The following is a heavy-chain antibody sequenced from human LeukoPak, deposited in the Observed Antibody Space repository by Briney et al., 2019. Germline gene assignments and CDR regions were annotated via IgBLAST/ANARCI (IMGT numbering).Heavy chain of an antibody. J-gene: IGHJ3*02. CDR1: GFTFSSYG. D-gene: IGHD6-19*01. V-gene: IGHV3-21*01. CDR2: ISSSSSYI. CDR3: ARDYDSSGWYLYAFDI. Sequence: GRSLRLSCAASGFTFSSYGMHWVRQAPGKGLEWVSSISSSSSYIYYADSVKGRFTISRDNAKNSLYLQMNSLRAEDTAVYYCARDYDSSGWYLYAFDIWGQGTMVTVSS.